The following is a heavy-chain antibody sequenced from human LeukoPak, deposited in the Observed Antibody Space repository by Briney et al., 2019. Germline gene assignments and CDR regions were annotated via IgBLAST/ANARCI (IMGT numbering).Heavy chain of an antibody. Sequence: SETLSLTCTVSGGSISDSSYYWGWIRQPPGKGLEWIGSIYYSGRTYYNPSLKSRVTISVDTSKNQFSLKLSSVTAADTAVYYCARRYRHGYDLKHFDYWGQGTLVTVSS. CDR2: IYYSGRT. V-gene: IGHV4-39*07. CDR1: GGSISDSSYY. D-gene: IGHD5-12*01. J-gene: IGHJ4*02. CDR3: ARRYRHGYDLKHFDY.